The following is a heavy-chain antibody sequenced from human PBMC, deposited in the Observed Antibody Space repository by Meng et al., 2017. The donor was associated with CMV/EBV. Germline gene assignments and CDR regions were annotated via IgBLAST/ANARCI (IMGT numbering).Heavy chain of an antibody. D-gene: IGHD3-10*01. V-gene: IGHV3-74*03. J-gene: IGHJ4*02. CDR2: INSDDSTT. CDR3: ARDCFGREDY. Sequence: LSLTCAASGFTLSSYWVHWVCQVPGKGLVWVSRINSDDSTTTYADSVKCRFTISRDNAKNTVYLQMNSLRVEDTAVYYCARDCFGREDYWGQGTLVTVSS. CDR1: GFTLSSYW.